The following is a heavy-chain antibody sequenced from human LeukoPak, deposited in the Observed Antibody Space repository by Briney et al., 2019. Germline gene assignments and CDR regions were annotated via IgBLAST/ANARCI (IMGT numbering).Heavy chain of an antibody. J-gene: IGHJ4*02. CDR3: ARAHYDSSGYPYLDY. V-gene: IGHV1-2*02. CDR1: GYTFTGYY. CDR2: INPNSGGT. Sequence: GASVKVSCKASGYTFTGYYMHWVRQAPGQGLEWMGWINPNSGGTNYAQKFQGRVTMTRDTSISTAYMELSRLRSDDTAVYYCARAHYDSSGYPYLDYWGQGTLVTVSS. D-gene: IGHD3-22*01.